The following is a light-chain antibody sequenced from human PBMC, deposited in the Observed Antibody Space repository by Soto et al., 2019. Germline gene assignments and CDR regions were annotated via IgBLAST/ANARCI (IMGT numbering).Light chain of an antibody. CDR1: QSIGSSY. CDR3: QQYSSSPIT. V-gene: IGKV3-20*01. CDR2: GAS. J-gene: IGKJ5*01. Sequence: EVVLTPSPGTLSLSPGERATLSCRASQSIGSSYLAWYQQKPGQAPRLLIYGASSRATGIPDRFSGGGSGTDFSLTISRLDPEDFAVYYCQQYSSSPITFGQGTRLEIK.